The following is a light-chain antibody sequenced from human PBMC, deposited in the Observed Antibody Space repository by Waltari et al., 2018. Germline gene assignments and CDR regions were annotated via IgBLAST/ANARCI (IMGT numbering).Light chain of an antibody. V-gene: IGLV2-14*01. J-gene: IGLJ3*02. CDR1: SNAVGVYNY. CDR3: SSYTASSTWV. Sequence: QSALTQPASVSGSLGQSISISCSGTSNAVGVYNYVSWFQQCPGKAPKLIIYEVTNRPSGISNRFSGSKSGNTASLTISGLQADDEADYYCSSYTASSTWVFGGGTKLTVL. CDR2: EVT.